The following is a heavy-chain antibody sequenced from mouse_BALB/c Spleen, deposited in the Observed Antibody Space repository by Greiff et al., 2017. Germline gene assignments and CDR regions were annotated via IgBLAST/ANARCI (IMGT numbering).Heavy chain of an antibody. CDR3: ARSNYGYDWYFDV. CDR2: ISSGSSTI. Sequence: DVQLVESGGGLVQPGGSRKLSCAASGFTFSSFGMHWVRQAPEKGLEWVAYISSGSSTIYYADTVTGRFTISSDNPKNTLFLQLTSRRSDETAMDYCARSNYGYDWYFDVWGAGTTVTVSA. D-gene: IGHD2-14*01. J-gene: IGHJ1*01. V-gene: IGHV5-17*02. CDR1: GFTFSSFG.